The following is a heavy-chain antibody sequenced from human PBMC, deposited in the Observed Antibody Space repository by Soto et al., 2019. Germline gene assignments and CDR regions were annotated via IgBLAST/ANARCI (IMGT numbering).Heavy chain of an antibody. CDR1: GFTFSSYS. J-gene: IGHJ5*02. V-gene: IGHV3-48*02. D-gene: IGHD3-9*01. CDR2: ISSSSSTI. Sequence: GGSLRLSCAASGFTFSSYSMNWVRQAPGKGLEWVSYISSSSSTIYYADSVKGRFTISRDNAKNSLYLQMNSLRDEDTAVYYCARLQLRYFDWSRFDPLGQGTLVTVAS. CDR3: ARLQLRYFDWSRFDP.